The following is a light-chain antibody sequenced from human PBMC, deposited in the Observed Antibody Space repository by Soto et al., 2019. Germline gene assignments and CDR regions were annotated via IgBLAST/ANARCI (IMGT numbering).Light chain of an antibody. J-gene: IGKJ1*01. CDR3: HQYGKSPRT. CDR2: GAF. CDR1: QSVTNY. V-gene: IGKV3-20*01. Sequence: EVQTTQPPATLSVSRGQRSTLSCRASQSVTNYLAWYQQRPGQAPRLLIYGAFNRATGIPARFSGSGSGTDFTLSISKLEPGDLRVYFCHQYGKSPRTFGPGTKVDIK.